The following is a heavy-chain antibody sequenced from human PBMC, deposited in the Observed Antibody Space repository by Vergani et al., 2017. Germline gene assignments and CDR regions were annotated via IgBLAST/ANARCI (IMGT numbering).Heavy chain of an antibody. CDR1: GFTFSSYS. D-gene: IGHD6-13*01. V-gene: IGHV3-21*01. CDR3: ARDGAHSYSSSWDNNWFDP. CDR2: ISSSSSYI. J-gene: IGHJ5*02. Sequence: EVQLVESGGGLVQPGGSLRLSCAASGFTFSSYSMNWVRQAPGKGLEWVSSISSSSSYIYYADSVKGRFTISRDNAKNSLYLQMNSLRAEDTAVYYCARDGAHSYSSSWDNNWFDPWGQGTLVTVSS.